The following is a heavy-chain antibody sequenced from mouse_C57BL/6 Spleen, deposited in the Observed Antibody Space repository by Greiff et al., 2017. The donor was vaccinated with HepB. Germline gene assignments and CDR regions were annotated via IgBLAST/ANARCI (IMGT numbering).Heavy chain of an antibody. D-gene: IGHD2-4*01. CDR3: ARELRPAWFAY. CDR1: GYTFTSYW. V-gene: IGHV1-59*01. CDR2: IDPSDSYT. Sequence: QVQLQQPGAELVRPGTSVKLSCKASGYTFTSYWMHWVKQRPGQGLEWIGVIDPSDSYTNYNQKFKGKATLTVDTSSSTAYMQLSSLPSEDSAVYYCARELRPAWFAYWGQGTLVTVSA. J-gene: IGHJ3*01.